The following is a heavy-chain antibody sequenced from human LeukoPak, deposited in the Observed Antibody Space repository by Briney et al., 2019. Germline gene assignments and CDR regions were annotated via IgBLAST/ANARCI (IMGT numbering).Heavy chain of an antibody. J-gene: IGHJ3*02. CDR3: AEGGLEWELPPGDAFDI. D-gene: IGHD1-26*01. Sequence: PGGSLRLSCAASGFTFSSYAMSWVRQAPGKGLEWVSAISGSGGSTYYADSVKGRFTISRDNSKNTLYLQMNSLRAEDTAVYYCAEGGLEWELPPGDAFDIWGQGTMVTVSS. CDR2: ISGSGGST. V-gene: IGHV3-23*01. CDR1: GFTFSSYA.